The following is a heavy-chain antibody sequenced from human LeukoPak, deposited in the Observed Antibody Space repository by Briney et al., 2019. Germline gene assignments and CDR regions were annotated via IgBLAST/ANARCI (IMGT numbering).Heavy chain of an antibody. CDR1: GASISSYY. J-gene: IGHJ3*02. V-gene: IGHV4-59*01. Sequence: SETLSLTCTVSGASISSYYWSWIRQPPGKGLEWIGYIYYSGSTNYNPSLKSRVTISVDTATNQFSLKLRSVTAADTAVYYCARDFSAAFDIWGQGTMVTVSS. CDR3: ARDFSAAFDI. CDR2: IYYSGST. D-gene: IGHD2/OR15-2a*01.